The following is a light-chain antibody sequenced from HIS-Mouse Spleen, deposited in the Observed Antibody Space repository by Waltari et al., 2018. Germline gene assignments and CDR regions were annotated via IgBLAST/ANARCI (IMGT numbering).Light chain of an antibody. CDR3: SSYAGSNNLV. Sequence: QSALTQPPSASGSPGQSVTISCTGTSSDVGGYNYVSWYQQHPGKAPNLMIYEVSKRPSGVPSRFSGSKSGNTASLTVSGLQAEDEAEYYCSSYAGSNNLVFGGGTKLTVL. CDR2: EVS. V-gene: IGLV2-8*01. J-gene: IGLJ2*01. CDR1: SSDVGGYNY.